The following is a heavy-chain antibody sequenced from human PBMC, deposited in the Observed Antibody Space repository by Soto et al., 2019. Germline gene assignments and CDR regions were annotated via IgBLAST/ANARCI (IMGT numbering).Heavy chain of an antibody. V-gene: IGHV1-8*01. CDR3: ARGTFSGCSTISCYYYMDV. CDR2: INPNSYNR. J-gene: IGHJ6*03. Sequence: ASVKVSCMTSGYAFSTYDINWVRQAPGQGLEWMGWINPNSYNRGYAQKFQGRVTLTRDTSISTVYMELSSLRSEDTAVYYCARGTFSGCSTISCYYYMDVWGKGTTVTVSS. CDR1: GYAFSTYD. D-gene: IGHD2-15*01.